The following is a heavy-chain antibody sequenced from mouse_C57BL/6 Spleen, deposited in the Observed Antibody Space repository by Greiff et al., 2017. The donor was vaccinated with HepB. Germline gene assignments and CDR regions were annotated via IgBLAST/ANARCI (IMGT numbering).Heavy chain of an antibody. CDR3: ARGLSTGDYFDY. CDR1: GFTFSDYY. V-gene: IGHV5-16*01. D-gene: IGHD1-1*01. J-gene: IGHJ2*01. Sequence: EVKVVESEGGLVQPGSSMKLSCTASGFTFSDYYMAWVRQVPEKGLEWVANINYDGSSTYYLDSLKSRFIISRDNAKNILYLQMSSLKSEDTATYYCARGLSTGDYFDYWGQGTTLTVSS. CDR2: INYDGSST.